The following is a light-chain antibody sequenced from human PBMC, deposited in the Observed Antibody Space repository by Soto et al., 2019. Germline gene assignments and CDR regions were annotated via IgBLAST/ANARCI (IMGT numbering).Light chain of an antibody. V-gene: IGKV4-1*01. CDR2: WAS. CDR3: QQYYETPYT. CDR1: QTVLYRSSTKSY. J-gene: IGKJ2*01. Sequence: DIVMTQSPDFLAVSLGERATITCKSSQTVLYRSSTKSYLAWYQQRPEQPPRLLIYWASTPQSVVPDRFVGSGSETDFPLTISSLQAGDEAVYQCQQYYETPYTFGQGTKLEIK.